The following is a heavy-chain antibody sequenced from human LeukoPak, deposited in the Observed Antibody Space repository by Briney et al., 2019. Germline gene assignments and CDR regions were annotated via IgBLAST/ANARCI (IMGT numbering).Heavy chain of an antibody. V-gene: IGHV4-4*07. J-gene: IGHJ4*02. CDR1: GGSISSYY. Sequence: SETLSLTCTVSGGSISSYYWSWIRQPAGKGLEWIGRIYTSGSTNYNPSLTRRVPMSVDTSTNQSSMQLSSVPAADTAVYYCARDLVVAVAGTEDYWGQGTPVTVSS. CDR2: IYTSGST. CDR3: ARDLVVAVAGTEDY. D-gene: IGHD6-19*01.